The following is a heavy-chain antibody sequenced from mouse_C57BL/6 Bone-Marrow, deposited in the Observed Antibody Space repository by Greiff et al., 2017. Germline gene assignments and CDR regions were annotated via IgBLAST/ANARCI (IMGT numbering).Heavy chain of an antibody. J-gene: IGHJ3*01. CDR3: AFKAWFAY. Sequence: EVQLQQSGGGLVKPGGSLKLSCAASGFTFSSYTMSWVRQTPEKRLEWVATISGGGGNTYYPDSVKGRFTISRDNAKNTLYLQMSSLRSEDTALYYCAFKAWFAYWGQGTLVTVSA. V-gene: IGHV5-9*04. CDR2: ISGGGGNT. CDR1: GFTFSSYT.